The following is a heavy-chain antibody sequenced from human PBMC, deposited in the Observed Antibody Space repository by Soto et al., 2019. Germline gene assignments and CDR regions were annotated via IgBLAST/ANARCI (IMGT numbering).Heavy chain of an antibody. CDR1: GFTFSSYG. Sequence: QVQLVESGGGVVQPGRSLRLSCAASGFTFSSYGMHWVRQAPGKGLEWVAVISYDGSNKYYADSVKGRFTISRDNSKNTLYLQMNSLRAEDTAVYYCAKGLWVVPAAQAAYYYYYGMDVWGQGTTVTVSS. CDR2: ISYDGSNK. J-gene: IGHJ6*02. CDR3: AKGLWVVPAAQAAYYYYYGMDV. D-gene: IGHD2-2*01. V-gene: IGHV3-30*18.